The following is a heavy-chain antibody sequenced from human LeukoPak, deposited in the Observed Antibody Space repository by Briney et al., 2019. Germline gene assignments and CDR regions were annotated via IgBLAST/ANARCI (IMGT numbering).Heavy chain of an antibody. V-gene: IGHV3-21*01. J-gene: IGHJ5*01. D-gene: IGHD6-19*01. CDR2: IGSSSSYI. Sequence: GGSLRLSGAASGFTFSSYIMNWVRQAPGKGLEWVSAIGSSSSYIYYADSVKGRFTISRDNAKNSLYLQMNSLRAEDTAVYYCARVGDFQSVAGNCDSWGQGTLVTVSS. CDR1: GFTFSSYI. CDR3: ARVGDFQSVAGNCDS.